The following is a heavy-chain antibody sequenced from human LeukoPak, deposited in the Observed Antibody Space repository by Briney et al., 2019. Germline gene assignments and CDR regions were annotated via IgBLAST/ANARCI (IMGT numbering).Heavy chain of an antibody. CDR1: GGSISSGGYY. D-gene: IGHD6-19*01. Sequence: PSETLSLTCTVSGGSISSGGYYWSWVRQAPGKGLEWVSAISGSGGSTYYADSVKGRFTIFRDNSKNTLYLQMNSLRAEDTAVYYCAKDSSGWYPFPGQSYYFDYWGQGTLVTVSS. CDR3: AKDSSGWYPFPGQSYYFDY. J-gene: IGHJ4*02. V-gene: IGHV3-23*01. CDR2: ISGSGGST.